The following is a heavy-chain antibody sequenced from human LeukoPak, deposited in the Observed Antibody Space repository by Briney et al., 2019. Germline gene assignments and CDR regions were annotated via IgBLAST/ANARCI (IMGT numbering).Heavy chain of an antibody. Sequence: PSQTLSLTCTVSGGSISSGSYYWSWIRQPAGKGLEWIGRIYTSGSTNYNPSLKSRVTMSVDTSKNQFSLKLSSVTAADTAVYYCARVVRGGWVRAFDIWGQGTMVTVSS. V-gene: IGHV4-61*02. CDR2: IYTSGST. D-gene: IGHD6-19*01. J-gene: IGHJ3*02. CDR3: ARVVRGGWVRAFDI. CDR1: GGSISSGSYY.